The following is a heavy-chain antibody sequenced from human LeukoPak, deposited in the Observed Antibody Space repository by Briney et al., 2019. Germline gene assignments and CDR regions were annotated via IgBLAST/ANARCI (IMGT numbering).Heavy chain of an antibody. V-gene: IGHV3-23*01. Sequence: GGSLRLSCVASGFIFGNYAMSWVRQAPGKGLQWVSQISGTGGATWYAGFARDRFTISRDNSKKTLYLQMSGLRVEDTAMYYCVKDPRDTYGTNWFVSWGQGTLLIVSS. CDR1: GFIFGNYA. J-gene: IGHJ5*01. CDR2: ISGTGGAT. CDR3: VKDPRDTYGTNWFVS. D-gene: IGHD2-21*01.